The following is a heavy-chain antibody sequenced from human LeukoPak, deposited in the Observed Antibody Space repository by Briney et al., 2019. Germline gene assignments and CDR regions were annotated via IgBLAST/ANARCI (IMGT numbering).Heavy chain of an antibody. V-gene: IGHV3-30*03. D-gene: IGHD6-19*01. CDR3: ARHRWWQWLVRTRYFDY. CDR1: GFTFSSYG. J-gene: IGHJ4*02. CDR2: ISYDGSNK. Sequence: PGGSLRLSCAASGFTFSSYGMHWVRQAPGKGLEWVAVISYDGSNKYYADSVKGRFTISRDNAKNSLYLQMNSLRAEDTAVYYCARHRWWQWLVRTRYFDYWGQGTLVTVTS.